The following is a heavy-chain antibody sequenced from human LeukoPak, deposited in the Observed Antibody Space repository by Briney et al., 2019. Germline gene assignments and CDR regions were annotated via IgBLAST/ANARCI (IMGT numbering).Heavy chain of an antibody. CDR3: ARALTMLRGLIMDY. V-gene: IGHV1-46*01. J-gene: IGHJ4*02. Sequence: SVKVSCKASGYTFTDYYIHWVRQAPGRGLEWMGIINPSGGSTVYAQKFQGRVTMTRDTSTSTVYMDLSSLRSEDTAVYYCARALTMLRGLIMDYWGQGALLADSS. CDR2: INPSGGST. CDR1: GYTFTDYY. D-gene: IGHD3-10*01.